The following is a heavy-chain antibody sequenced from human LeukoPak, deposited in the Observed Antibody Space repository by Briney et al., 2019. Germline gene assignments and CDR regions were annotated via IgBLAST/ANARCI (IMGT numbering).Heavy chain of an antibody. V-gene: IGHV2-5*01. CDR1: GFSLSTSGVR. Sequence: SGPTLVNPTQPLTLTCTFSGFSLSTSGVRVGWVRQPPGKALEWLALIYWNDDNRYSPSLKSRLTIMKDTFKNQVVLIMTNMDPVDTATYYCAHYGDYRFMYYFDYWGQGTPVTVSS. CDR2: IYWNDDN. J-gene: IGHJ4*02. CDR3: AHYGDYRFMYYFDY. D-gene: IGHD4-17*01.